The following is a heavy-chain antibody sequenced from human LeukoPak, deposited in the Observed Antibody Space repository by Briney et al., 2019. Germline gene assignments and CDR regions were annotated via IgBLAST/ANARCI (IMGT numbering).Heavy chain of an antibody. CDR2: MNPNSGNT. CDR3: ARTFTLLRGLKGWGYYYYMDV. D-gene: IGHD3-10*01. V-gene: IGHV1-8*01. CDR1: GYTFTSYD. J-gene: IGHJ6*03. Sequence: GASVKVSCKASGYTFTSYDINWVRQATGQGLEWMGWMNPNSGNTGYAQKFQGRVTMTRNTSISTAYMELSSLRSEDTAVYYCARTFTLLRGLKGWGYYYYMDVWGKGTTVTISS.